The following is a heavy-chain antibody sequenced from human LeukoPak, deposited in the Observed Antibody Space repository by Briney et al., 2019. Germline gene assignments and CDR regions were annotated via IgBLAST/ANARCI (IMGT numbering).Heavy chain of an antibody. D-gene: IGHD6-19*01. Sequence: ASVTVSCTASGYTFTGYYMHWVRQAPGPGLGWMGWINPNSGGTNYAQKFQGRVTMTRDTSISTAYMELSRLRSDDTAVYYCASSVAGTLAALDYWGQGTLVTVSS. CDR1: GYTFTGYY. CDR3: ASSVAGTLAALDY. V-gene: IGHV1-2*02. CDR2: INPNSGGT. J-gene: IGHJ4*02.